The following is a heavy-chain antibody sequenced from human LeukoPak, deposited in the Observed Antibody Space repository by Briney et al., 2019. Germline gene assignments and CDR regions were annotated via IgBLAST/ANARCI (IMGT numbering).Heavy chain of an antibody. CDR1: GFTFSSYG. Sequence: GGSLRLSCEASGFTFSSYGMHWVRQAPGKGLEWVAFIRYDGSNKYYADSVKGRFTISRDNSKNTLYLQMNSLRAEDTAVYYCAKAASYSNYFDYWGQGTLVTVSS. V-gene: IGHV3-30*02. D-gene: IGHD4-11*01. J-gene: IGHJ4*02. CDR3: AKAASYSNYFDY. CDR2: IRYDGSNK.